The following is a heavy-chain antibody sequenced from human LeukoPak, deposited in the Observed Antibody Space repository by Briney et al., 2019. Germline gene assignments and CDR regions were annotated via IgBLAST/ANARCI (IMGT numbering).Heavy chain of an antibody. CDR1: GFTFSSYA. Sequence: EGSLRLSCAASGFTFSSYAMSWVRQAPGKGLEWVSAISGSGGSTYYADSVKGRFTISRDNSKNTLYLQMNSLRAEDTAVYYCAKDQNGDYQIALFDYWGQGTLVTVSS. V-gene: IGHV3-23*01. CDR3: AKDQNGDYQIALFDY. J-gene: IGHJ4*02. D-gene: IGHD4-17*01. CDR2: ISGSGGST.